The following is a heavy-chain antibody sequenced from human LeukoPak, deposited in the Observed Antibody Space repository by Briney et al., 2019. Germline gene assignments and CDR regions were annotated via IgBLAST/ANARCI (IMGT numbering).Heavy chain of an antibody. CDR1: GFTFSNYG. Sequence: GGSLRLSCAASGFTFSNYGMHWVRQAPGKGLEWVTFIPFDGSNKYYADSVKGRFTISRDNSKNTLYLQMGSLRAEDMAVYYCARSLSGYDDYWGQGTLVTVSS. D-gene: IGHD5-12*01. CDR3: ARSLSGYDDY. J-gene: IGHJ4*02. V-gene: IGHV3-30*02. CDR2: IPFDGSNK.